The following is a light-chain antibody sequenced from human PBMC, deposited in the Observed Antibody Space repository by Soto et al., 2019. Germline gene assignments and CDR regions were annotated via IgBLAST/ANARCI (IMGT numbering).Light chain of an antibody. CDR1: QSVSSSY. Sequence: EIVLTQSPGTLSLSPGERDTLSCRASQSVSSSYLVWYQQKPGQAHRLLIYGASSRATGIPDRFSGSGSGTDFTLTISRLEPEDFAVYFCQQYGTSPYTFGQGTKLEIK. J-gene: IGKJ2*01. CDR2: GAS. V-gene: IGKV3-20*01. CDR3: QQYGTSPYT.